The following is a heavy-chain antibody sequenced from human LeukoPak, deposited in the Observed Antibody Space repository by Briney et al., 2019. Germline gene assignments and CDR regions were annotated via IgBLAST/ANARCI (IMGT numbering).Heavy chain of an antibody. CDR3: AKGGAMADKYYQE. J-gene: IGHJ1*01. V-gene: IGHV3-53*01. CDR1: GFSVSNNY. D-gene: IGHD6-19*01. Sequence: GGSLRLSCAASGFSVSNNYMSWVRQAPGKGLEWVSLIYSGGDKRYAAFVKGRFTISRDNSKNTLYLQMDSLRVEDTAVYYCAKGGAMADKYYQEWGQGTLVTVSS. CDR2: IYSGGDK.